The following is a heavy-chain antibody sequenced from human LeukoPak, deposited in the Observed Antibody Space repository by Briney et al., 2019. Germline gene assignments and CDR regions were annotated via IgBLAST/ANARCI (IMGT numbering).Heavy chain of an antibody. Sequence: KPSETLSLTCTVSGGSISSYYWSWIRQPAGKGLEWIGYIYYSGSTNYNPSLKSRVTTSVDTSKNQFSLKLSSVTAADTAVYYCAGGSYYYYMDVWGKGTTVTVSS. CDR2: IYYSGST. CDR1: GGSISSYY. V-gene: IGHV4-59*08. CDR3: AGGSYYYYMDV. J-gene: IGHJ6*03.